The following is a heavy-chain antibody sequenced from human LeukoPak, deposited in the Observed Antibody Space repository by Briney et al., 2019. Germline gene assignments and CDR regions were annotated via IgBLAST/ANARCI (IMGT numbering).Heavy chain of an antibody. D-gene: IGHD3-22*01. CDR1: GFMFSSNW. CDR2: IKEDGTET. J-gene: IGHJ3*02. Sequence: PGGSLRLSCAASGFMFSSNWMSWVRLAPGKGLEWVANIKEDGTETYYVDSVKGRFTIPRDNAKNSLYLQMNSLRAEDTALYYCAKDIERTLYYYDNSGYYGVGAFDIWGQGTMVTVSS. V-gene: IGHV3-7*03. CDR3: AKDIERTLYYYDNSGYYGVGAFDI.